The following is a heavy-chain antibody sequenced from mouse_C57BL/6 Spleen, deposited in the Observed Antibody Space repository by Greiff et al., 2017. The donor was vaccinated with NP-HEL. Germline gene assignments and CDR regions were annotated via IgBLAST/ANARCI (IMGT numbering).Heavy chain of an antibody. Sequence: VQLQQPGAELVRPGSSVKLSCKASGYTFTSYWMHWVKQRPIQGLEWIGNIDPSDSETHYNQKFKDKATLTVDKSSSTAYMQLSSLTSEDSAVYYCACSSPYAMDYWGQGTSVTVSS. D-gene: IGHD1-1*01. J-gene: IGHJ4*01. V-gene: IGHV1-52*01. CDR1: GYTFTSYW. CDR2: IDPSDSET. CDR3: ACSSPYAMDY.